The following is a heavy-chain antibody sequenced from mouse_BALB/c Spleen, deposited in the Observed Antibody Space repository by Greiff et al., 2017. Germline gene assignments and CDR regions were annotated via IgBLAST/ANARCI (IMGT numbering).Heavy chain of an antibody. CDR2: ISSGSSTI. CDR1: GFTFSSFG. J-gene: IGHJ4*01. Sequence: EVKLVESGGGLVQPGGSRKLSCAASGFTFSSFGMHWVRQAPEKGLEWVAYISSGSSTIYYADTVKGRFTISRDNPKNTLFLQMTSLRSEDTAMYYCARYGRYYAMDYWGQGTSVTVSS. D-gene: IGHD1-1*01. V-gene: IGHV5-17*02. CDR3: ARYGRYYAMDY.